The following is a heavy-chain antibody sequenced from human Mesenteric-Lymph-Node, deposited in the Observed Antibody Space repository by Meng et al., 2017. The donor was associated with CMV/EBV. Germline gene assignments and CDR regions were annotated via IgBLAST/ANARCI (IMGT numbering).Heavy chain of an antibody. V-gene: IGHV3-53*01. CDR2: IYSGGST. CDR1: GFTVSSNY. CDR3: ARIYDSGSGAFDI. Sequence: CAASGFTVSSNYMSWVRQAPGKGLEWVSVIYSGGSTYYADSVKGRFTISRDNSKNTLYLQMNSLRAEDTAVYYCARIYDSGSGAFDIWGQGTMVTVSS. J-gene: IGHJ3*02. D-gene: IGHD3-10*01.